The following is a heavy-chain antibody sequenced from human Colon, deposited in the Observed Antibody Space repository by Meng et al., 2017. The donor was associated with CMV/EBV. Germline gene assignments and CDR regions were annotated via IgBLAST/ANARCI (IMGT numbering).Heavy chain of an antibody. D-gene: IGHD3-3*01. V-gene: IGHV3-23*01. Sequence: GESLKISCAASGFTFSSYAMSWVRQAPGKGLEWVSAISGSGGSTYYADSVKGRFTISRDNSKNTLYLQMNSLRAEDTAVYYCARDPSLITISGVVTYGMDVWGAGTTVTVSS. CDR2: ISGSGGST. J-gene: IGHJ6*04. CDR1: GFTFSSYA. CDR3: ARDPSLITISGVVTYGMDV.